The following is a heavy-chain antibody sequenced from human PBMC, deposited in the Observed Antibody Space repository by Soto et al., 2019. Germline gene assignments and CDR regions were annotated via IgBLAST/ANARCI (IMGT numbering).Heavy chain of an antibody. CDR2: IYPGDSDT. CDR3: ARVRGYSYGYYYYYYGMDV. V-gene: IGHV5-51*01. J-gene: IGHJ6*02. CDR1: GYSFTSYW. Sequence: GESLKISCKGSGYSFTSYWIGWVRQMPGKGLEWMGIIYPGDSDTNYNPSLKSRVTISVDTSKNQFSLKLSSVTAADTAVYYCARVRGYSYGYYYYYYGMDVWGQGTTVTVSS. D-gene: IGHD5-18*01.